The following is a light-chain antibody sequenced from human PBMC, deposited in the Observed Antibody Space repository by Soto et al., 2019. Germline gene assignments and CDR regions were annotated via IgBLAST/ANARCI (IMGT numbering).Light chain of an antibody. CDR3: QQYNSYSET. Sequence: DIQMTQSPSTLSASVGDRVTITCRASQSISSWLAWYQQKPGKAPKLLIYDASSLESGVPSRFSGSGSGTEFTLTISSLQPDDFATYYCQQYNSYSETCGRGTKVEIK. V-gene: IGKV1-5*01. CDR1: QSISSW. J-gene: IGKJ1*01. CDR2: DAS.